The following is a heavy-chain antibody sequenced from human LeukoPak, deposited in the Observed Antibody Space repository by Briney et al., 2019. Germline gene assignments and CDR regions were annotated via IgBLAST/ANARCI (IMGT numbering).Heavy chain of an antibody. CDR2: IYYSGST. J-gene: IGHJ3*02. V-gene: IGHV4-59*01. CDR1: GGSIRSYY. D-gene: IGHD3-22*01. Sequence: NPSETLSLTCTVSGGSIRSYYCRSIPQPPAKGHEMNEHIYYSGSTNYNPALKSRVTISVDTSKNQFSLKLSSVTAADTAVYYCAKCDSSGYYRWTFDIWGQGTMVTVSS. CDR3: AKCDSSGYYRWTFDI.